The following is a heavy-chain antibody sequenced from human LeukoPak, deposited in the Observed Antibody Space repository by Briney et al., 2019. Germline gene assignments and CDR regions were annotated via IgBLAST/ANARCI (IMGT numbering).Heavy chain of an antibody. D-gene: IGHD1-26*01. V-gene: IGHV1-69*05. CDR1: GDTFSSYA. Sequence: ASVKVSCKASGDTFSSYAISWVRQAPGQGLEWMGGIIPIFGTANYAQKFQGRVTITTDESTSTAYMELSSLRSEDTAVYYCAREGAVGATLRQYFDYWGQGTLVTVSP. CDR2: IIPIFGTA. CDR3: AREGAVGATLRQYFDY. J-gene: IGHJ4*02.